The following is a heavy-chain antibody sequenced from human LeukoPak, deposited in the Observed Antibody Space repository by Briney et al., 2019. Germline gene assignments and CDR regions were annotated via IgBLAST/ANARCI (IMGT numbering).Heavy chain of an antibody. CDR3: ASGYCSTTSCPHY. D-gene: IGHD2-2*01. J-gene: IGHJ4*02. CDR2: INHSGST. Sequence: SETLSLTCAVYGGSFSGYYWSWIRQPPGKGLEWIGEINHSGSTNYNPSLKSRVTISVDTSKNQFSLKLSSVTAADTAVYYCASGYCSTTSCPHYWGQGTLVTVSS. V-gene: IGHV4-34*01. CDR1: GGSFSGYY.